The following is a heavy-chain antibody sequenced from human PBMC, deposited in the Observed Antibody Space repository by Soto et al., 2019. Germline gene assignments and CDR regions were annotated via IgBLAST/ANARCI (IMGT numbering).Heavy chain of an antibody. D-gene: IGHD6-13*01. J-gene: IGHJ5*02. CDR1: GGSISSSNW. CDR2: IYHSGST. V-gene: IGHV4-4*02. CDR3: ARDSAAGTGWFDP. Sequence: SETLSLTCAVSGGSISSSNWWSWVRQPPGKGLEWIGEIYHSGSTNYNPSLKSRVTISVDRSKNQFSLKLSSVTAADTAMYYCARDSAAGTGWFDPWGQGTLVTVSS.